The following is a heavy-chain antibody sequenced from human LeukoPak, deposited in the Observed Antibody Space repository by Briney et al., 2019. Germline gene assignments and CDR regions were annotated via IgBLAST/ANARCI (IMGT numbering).Heavy chain of an antibody. J-gene: IGHJ4*02. V-gene: IGHV3-23*01. CDR1: GFTFNSYA. CDR2: ITTGGDIT. Sequence: PGGSLRLSCAASGFTFNSYAMTWVRQAPGKGLDWVSAITTGGDITYYADSVKGRFTISRDNSKNTLYLQMNSLRAEDTAIYYCAKDSPLTNYYNDLDYWGQGTLVTVSS. CDR3: AKDSPLTNYYNDLDY. D-gene: IGHD3-9*01.